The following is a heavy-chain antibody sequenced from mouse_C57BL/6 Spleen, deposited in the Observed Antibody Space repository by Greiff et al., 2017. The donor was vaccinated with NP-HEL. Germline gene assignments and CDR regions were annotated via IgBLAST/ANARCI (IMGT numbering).Heavy chain of an antibody. CDR2: IYPRSGNT. V-gene: IGHV1-81*01. CDR3: ARLSNYSFFDY. CDR1: GYTFTSYG. Sequence: QVQLKQSGAELARPGASVKLSCKASGYTFTSYGISWVKQRTGQGLEWIGEIYPRSGNTYYNEKFKGKATLTADKSSSTAYMELRSLTSEDSAVYFCARLSNYSFFDYWGQGTTLTVSS. J-gene: IGHJ2*01. D-gene: IGHD2-5*01.